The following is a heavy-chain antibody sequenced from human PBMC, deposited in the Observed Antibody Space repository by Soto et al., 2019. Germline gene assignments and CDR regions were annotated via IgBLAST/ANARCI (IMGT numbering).Heavy chain of an antibody. V-gene: IGHV4-31*03. CDR1: GGSISSGGYY. Sequence: QVQLQESGPGLVKPSQTLSLTCTVSGGSISSGGYYCSWIRQHPGKGLEWIGYIYYSGSTSYSPSLKSRVTIAGDTSKNQFFLKLSSVTAADTAVYYFARVSYDSGGYYFDPWGQGTLVTVSS. J-gene: IGHJ5*02. CDR3: ARVSYDSGGYYFDP. D-gene: IGHD3-22*01. CDR2: IYYSGST.